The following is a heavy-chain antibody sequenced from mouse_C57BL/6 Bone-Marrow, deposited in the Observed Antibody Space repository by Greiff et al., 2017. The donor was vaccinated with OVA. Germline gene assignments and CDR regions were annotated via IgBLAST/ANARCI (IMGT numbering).Heavy chain of an antibody. V-gene: IGHV2-5*01. J-gene: IGHJ4*01. CDR2: IWRGGST. CDR1: GFSLTSYG. Sequence: VKLLESGPGLVQPSQSLSITCTVSGFSLTSYGVHWVRQSPGKGLEWLGVIWRGGSTDYNAAFMSRLSITKDNSKSQVFFKMNSLQADDTAIYYCAKKGPPLYAMDYWGQGTSVTVSS. CDR3: AKKGPPLYAMDY.